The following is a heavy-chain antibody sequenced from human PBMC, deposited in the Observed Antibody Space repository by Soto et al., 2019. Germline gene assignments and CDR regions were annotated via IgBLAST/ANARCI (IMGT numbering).Heavy chain of an antibody. D-gene: IGHD1-20*01. CDR1: GFTFSSYA. CDR3: AKPLGITGTPFDY. CDR2: ISGSGGST. Sequence: GGSLRLSCAASGFTFSSYAMSWVRQAPGKGLEWVSAISGSGGSTYYAGSVKGRFTISRDNSKNTLYLQMNSRRAEDTAVYYCAKPLGITGTPFDYWGQGTLVTVS. J-gene: IGHJ4*02. V-gene: IGHV3-23*01.